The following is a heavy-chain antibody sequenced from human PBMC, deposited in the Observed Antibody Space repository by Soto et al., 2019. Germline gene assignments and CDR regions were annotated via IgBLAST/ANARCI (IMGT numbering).Heavy chain of an antibody. J-gene: IGHJ4*02. CDR3: TTAGFNYYGSGSYYRAPYYFDY. CDR2: IKSKTDGGTT. V-gene: IGHV3-15*01. D-gene: IGHD3-10*01. Sequence: GSLRLSCAASGFTFSNAWMSWVRQAPGKGLEWVGRIKSKTDGGTTDYAAPVKGRFTISRDDSKNTLYLQMNSLKTEDTAVYYCTTAGFNYYGSGSYYRAPYYFDYWGQGTLVTVSS. CDR1: GFTFSNAW.